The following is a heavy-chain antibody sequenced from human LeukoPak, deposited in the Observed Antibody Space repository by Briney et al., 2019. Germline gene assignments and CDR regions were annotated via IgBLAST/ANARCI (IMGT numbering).Heavy chain of an antibody. CDR2: IYYSGTT. CDR1: GGSIPISTYY. Sequence: SETLSLTCTVSGGSIPISTYYWGWVRQPPGKGLEWIGSIYYSGTTKYNPSLKSRLTISVDNSNNKFSLRLSSVTAADTALYYCARGTLYSGWSYYFDSWGQGTLVTVSS. V-gene: IGHV4-39*07. CDR3: ARGTLYSGWSYYFDS. D-gene: IGHD6-19*01. J-gene: IGHJ4*02.